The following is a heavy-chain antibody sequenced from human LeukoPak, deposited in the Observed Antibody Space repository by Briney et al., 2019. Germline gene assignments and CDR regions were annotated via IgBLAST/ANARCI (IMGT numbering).Heavy chain of an antibody. D-gene: IGHD3-22*01. V-gene: IGHV3-23*01. CDR3: AKDSRNYYDSSGYSL. CDR1: GFTFSSYA. CDR2: ISGSGGST. Sequence: GGSLRLSCAASGFTFSSYAMSWARQAPGKGLEWVSAISGSGGSTYYADSVKGRFTISRDNSKNTLYLLMNSLRAEDTAVYYCAKDSRNYYDSSGYSLWGQGTLVTVSS. J-gene: IGHJ4*02.